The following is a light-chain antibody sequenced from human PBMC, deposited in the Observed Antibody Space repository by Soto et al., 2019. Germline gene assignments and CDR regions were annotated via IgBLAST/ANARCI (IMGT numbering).Light chain of an antibody. CDR1: SSDVGGYNY. V-gene: IGLV2-14*01. Sequence: QSALTQPASGAGSPGQSITISCTGTSSDVGGYNYVSWYQQHPGKAPKFMTYDVNNRPSGVSNRFSGSKSGNTASLPISGLQAEDEADYYCCSYTTSNTRKIVFGTGTKLTVL. CDR3: CSYTTSNTRKIV. J-gene: IGLJ1*01. CDR2: DVN.